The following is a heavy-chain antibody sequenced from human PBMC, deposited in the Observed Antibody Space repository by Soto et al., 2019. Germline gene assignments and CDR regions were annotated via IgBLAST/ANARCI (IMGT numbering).Heavy chain of an antibody. V-gene: IGHV4-59*12. D-gene: IGHD3-10*01. J-gene: IGHJ4*02. CDR1: GGSISSYY. CDR3: ARCLPNYYGSFDY. Sequence: SETLSLTCTVSGGSISSYYWSWIRQPPGKGLEWIGYIYYSGSTNYNPSLKSRVTISVDTSKNQFSLKLSSVTAADTAVYYCARCLPNYYGSFDYWGQGTLVTVSS. CDR2: IYYSGST.